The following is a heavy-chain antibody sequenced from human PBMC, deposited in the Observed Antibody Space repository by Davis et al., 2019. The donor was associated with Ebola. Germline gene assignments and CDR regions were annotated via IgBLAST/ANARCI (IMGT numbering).Heavy chain of an antibody. CDR3: ARRLYYYDSSGYSAGAFDI. D-gene: IGHD3-22*01. V-gene: IGHV4-59*08. Sequence: MPSETLSLTCAVYGGSFSGYYWSWIRQPPGKGLEWIGYIYYSGSTNYNPSLKSRVTISVDTSKNQFSLKLSSVTAADTAVYYCARRLYYYDSSGYSAGAFDIWGQGTMVTVSS. CDR2: IYYSGST. J-gene: IGHJ3*02. CDR1: GGSFSGYY.